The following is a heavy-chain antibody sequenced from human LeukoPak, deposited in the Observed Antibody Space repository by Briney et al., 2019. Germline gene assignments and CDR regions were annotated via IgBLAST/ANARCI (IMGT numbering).Heavy chain of an antibody. V-gene: IGHV3-23*01. CDR2: ISVSGGST. J-gene: IGHJ4*02. Sequence: SCKAFGGTFSSYAMSWVRQAPATGLEWVSAISVSGGSTYYADSAKGRFTISRDNSKNTLYLQMNSLRAEDTAVYYCARRGVVPAATDYFVCWGRGSLVADSS. CDR1: GGTFSSYA. CDR3: ARRGVVPAATDYFVC. D-gene: IGHD2-2*01.